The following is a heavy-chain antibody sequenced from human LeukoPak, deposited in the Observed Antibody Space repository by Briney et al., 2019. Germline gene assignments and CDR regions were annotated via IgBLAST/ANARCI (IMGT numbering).Heavy chain of an antibody. V-gene: IGHV1-2*02. J-gene: IGHJ6*02. D-gene: IGHD6-19*01. CDR3: ARAPRRVDSSGRNNYYYYYGMDV. Sequence: ASVKVSCKASGYTFTGYYMHWVRQAPGQGLEWMGWINPNSGGTNYAQKFQGRVTMTRDTSISTAYMELSRLRSDDTAVYYCARAPRRVDSSGRNNYYYYYGMDVWGQGTTVTVSS. CDR1: GYTFTGYY. CDR2: INPNSGGT.